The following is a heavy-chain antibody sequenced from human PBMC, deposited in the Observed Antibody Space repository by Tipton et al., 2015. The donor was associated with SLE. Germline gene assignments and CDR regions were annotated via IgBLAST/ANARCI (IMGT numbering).Heavy chain of an antibody. CDR1: GGSISSGGYF. Sequence: TLSLTCTVSGGSISSGGYFWNWIRQHPGKGLEWIGYMYYSGSTYYNPSLKSRVSISIDTSKNQFSLKLTSVTAADTAVYYCARSPLDIVVVAATGFDYWGQGTLVTVSS. V-gene: IGHV4-31*03. J-gene: IGHJ4*02. CDR3: ARSPLDIVVVAATGFDY. D-gene: IGHD2-15*01. CDR2: MYYSGST.